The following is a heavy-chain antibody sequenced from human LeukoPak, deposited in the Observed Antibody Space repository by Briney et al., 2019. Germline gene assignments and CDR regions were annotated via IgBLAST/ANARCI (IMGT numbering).Heavy chain of an antibody. CDR1: GGSISSGGYY. D-gene: IGHD3-10*01. CDR3: ASGVTMVRGVITPFDY. Sequence: SETLSLTCTVSGGSISSGGYYWSWIRQHPGKGLEWIGYIYYGGSTYYNPSLKSRVTISVDTSKNQFSLKLSSVTAADTAVYYCASGVTMVRGVITPFDYWGQGTLVTVSS. CDR2: IYYGGST. J-gene: IGHJ4*02. V-gene: IGHV4-31*03.